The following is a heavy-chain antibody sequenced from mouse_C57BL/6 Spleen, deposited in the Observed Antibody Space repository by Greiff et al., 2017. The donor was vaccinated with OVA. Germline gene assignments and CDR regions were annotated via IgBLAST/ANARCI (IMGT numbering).Heavy chain of an antibody. CDR2: IDPENGDT. Sequence: EVQVVESGAELVRPGASVKLSCTASGFNIKDDYMHWVKQRPEQGLEWIGWIDPENGDTEYASKFQGKATITADTSSNTAYLQLSSLTSEDTAVYYCTTGYYGSSSYYYAMDYWGQGTSVTVSS. D-gene: IGHD1-1*01. CDR1: GFNIKDDY. CDR3: TTGYYGSSSYYYAMDY. J-gene: IGHJ4*01. V-gene: IGHV14-4*01.